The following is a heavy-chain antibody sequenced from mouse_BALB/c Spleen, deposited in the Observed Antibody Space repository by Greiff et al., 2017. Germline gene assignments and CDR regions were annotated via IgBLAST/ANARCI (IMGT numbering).Heavy chain of an antibody. D-gene: IGHD3-1*01. CDR2: ILPGSGST. CDR3: ARGGTDYAMDY. J-gene: IGHJ4*01. Sequence: VKLVESGAELMKPGASVKISCKATGYTFSSYWIEWVKQRPGHGLEWIGEILPGSGSTNYNEKFKGKATFTADTSSNTAYMQLSSLTSEDSAVYYCARGGTDYAMDYWGQGTSATVSS. V-gene: IGHV1-9*01. CDR1: GYTFSSYW.